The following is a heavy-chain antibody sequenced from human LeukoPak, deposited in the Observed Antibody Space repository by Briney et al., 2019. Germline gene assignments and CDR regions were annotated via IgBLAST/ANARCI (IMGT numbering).Heavy chain of an antibody. Sequence: ASVKVSCKASGYTFTSYGISWVRQAPGQGLEWMGWISAYNGNTNYAQKLQGRVTMTTDTSTSTAYMELRSLRSDDTAVYYCARDTHCSSTSCYTYWSKWGQGTLVTVSS. CDR1: GYTFTSYG. D-gene: IGHD2-2*02. CDR2: ISAYNGNT. J-gene: IGHJ4*02. CDR3: ARDTHCSSTSCYTYWSK. V-gene: IGHV1-18*01.